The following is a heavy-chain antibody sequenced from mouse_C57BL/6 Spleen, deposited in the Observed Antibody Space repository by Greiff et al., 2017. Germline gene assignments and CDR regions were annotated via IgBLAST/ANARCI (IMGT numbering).Heavy chain of an antibody. CDR3: ATLTTVVATDY. Sequence: DVMLVESGGGLVKPGGSLKLSCAASGFTFSDYGMHWVRQAPEKGLEWVAYISSGRSTIYYADTVKGRFTISRDNAKNTLFLHMTSLRSEDTAMYYCATLTTVVATDYWGQGTTLTVAS. D-gene: IGHD1-1*01. V-gene: IGHV5-17*01. CDR1: GFTFSDYG. CDR2: ISSGRSTI. J-gene: IGHJ2*01.